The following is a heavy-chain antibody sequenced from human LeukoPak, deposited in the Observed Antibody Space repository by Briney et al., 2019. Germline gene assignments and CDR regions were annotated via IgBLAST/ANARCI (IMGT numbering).Heavy chain of an antibody. V-gene: IGHV3-15*01. CDR1: GFTFSNAW. CDR3: TRDRFYVWFGP. Sequence: GGSLRLSCAASGFTFSNAWMSWVRQAPGKGLEWVGRIKSKTDGGTTDYAAPVKGRFTISRDDSKNTLYLQMNSLKTEDTAVYYCTRDRFYVWFGPWGQGTLVTVSS. CDR2: IKSKTDGGTT. D-gene: IGHD3-16*01. J-gene: IGHJ5*02.